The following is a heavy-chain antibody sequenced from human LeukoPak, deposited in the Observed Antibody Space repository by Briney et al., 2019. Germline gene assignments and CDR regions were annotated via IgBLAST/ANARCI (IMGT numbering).Heavy chain of an antibody. CDR3: ARDKHSSWDFDY. V-gene: IGHV4-4*07. Sequence: SETLSLTCTVSGGSISSYYWSWIRQPAGKGLEWIGRIYTSGSTNYNPSLKSRVTTSVDTSKNQFSLKLSSVTAADTAVYYCARDKHSSWDFDYWGQGTLVTVSS. CDR2: IYTSGST. CDR1: GGSISSYY. D-gene: IGHD6-13*01. J-gene: IGHJ4*02.